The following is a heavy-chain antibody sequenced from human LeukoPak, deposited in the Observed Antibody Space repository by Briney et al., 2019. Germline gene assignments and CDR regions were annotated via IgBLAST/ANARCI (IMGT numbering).Heavy chain of an antibody. V-gene: IGHV1-2*02. CDR2: INPNSGGT. CDR3: ARLGSGYSGYDPYGMDV. D-gene: IGHD5-12*01. J-gene: IGHJ6*02. CDR1: GYTFTGYY. Sequence: ASVKVSCKASGYTFTGYYMHWVRQASGQGLEWMGWINPNSGGTNYAQKFQGRVTMTRDTSISTAYMELSRLRSDDTAVYYCARLGSGYSGYDPYGMDVWGQGTTVTVSS.